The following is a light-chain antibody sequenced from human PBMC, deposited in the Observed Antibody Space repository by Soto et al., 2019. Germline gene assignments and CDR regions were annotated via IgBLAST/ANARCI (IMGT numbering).Light chain of an antibody. V-gene: IGLV2-8*01. J-gene: IGLJ1*01. CDR1: SSDVGGYNY. CDR3: TSYAGGNNV. CDR2: EVN. Sequence: QYVLTQPPSASGSPGQSVTISCTGTSSDVGGYNYVSWYQQYPGKVPKLMVYEVNKRPSGVPDRFSGSKSGNTASLTVSGLQAEDEADYYCTSYAGGNNVFGTGTKFTVL.